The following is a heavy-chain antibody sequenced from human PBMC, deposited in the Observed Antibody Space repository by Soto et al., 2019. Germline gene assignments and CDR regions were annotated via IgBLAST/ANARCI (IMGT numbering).Heavy chain of an antibody. V-gene: IGHV3-30*18. D-gene: IGHD3-22*01. J-gene: IGHJ4*02. CDR1: GFTFSSYG. CDR3: AKITSRGYYRRGTSGIFDD. CDR2: ISYDGSNE. Sequence: HPGGSLRLSCIASGFTFSSYGMHWVRQAPGKGLEWVAVISYDGSNEYSADSVKGRFTISRDNSKNTLYLQMNSLRVEDTGIYYCAKITSRGYYRRGTSGIFDDWGQGTLVTVSS.